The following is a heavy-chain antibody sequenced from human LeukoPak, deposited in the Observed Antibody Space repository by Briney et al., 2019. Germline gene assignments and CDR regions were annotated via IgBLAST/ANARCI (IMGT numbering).Heavy chain of an antibody. D-gene: IGHD3-9*01. CDR2: IIPIFGTA. V-gene: IGHV1-69*13. J-gene: IGHJ6*03. CDR1: GGTFSSYA. Sequence: SVKVSCKASGGTFSSYAISWVRQAPGQGLEWMGGIIPIFGTANYAQKFQGRVTITADESTSTAYMELSSLRSEDTAVYYCARALRYFDWTHWYYMDVWGKGTTVTISS. CDR3: ARALRYFDWTHWYYMDV.